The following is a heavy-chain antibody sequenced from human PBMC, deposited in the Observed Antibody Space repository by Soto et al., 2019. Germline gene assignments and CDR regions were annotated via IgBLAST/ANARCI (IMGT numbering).Heavy chain of an antibody. J-gene: IGHJ6*02. Sequence: QVQLVQSGAEVKKPGSSVKVSCKASGGTFSSYTISWVRQAPGQGLEWMGRIIPILGIANYAQKFQGRVTITADKSTSTAYMELSRLRSEDTAVYYCASVLSLGPHQNYYYGMDVWGQGTTVTVSS. CDR2: IIPILGIA. D-gene: IGHD2-15*01. CDR1: GGTFSSYT. CDR3: ASVLSLGPHQNYYYGMDV. V-gene: IGHV1-69*02.